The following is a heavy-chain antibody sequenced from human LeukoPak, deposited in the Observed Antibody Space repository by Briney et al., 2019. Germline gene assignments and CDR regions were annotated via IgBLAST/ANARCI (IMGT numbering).Heavy chain of an antibody. Sequence: ASVKVSCKASGQSLTGYFIHWARQAPGQGLEWVGRIDPNTGDTIYAQNFQGRVTVTSATSISTAYMELSRLTSDDTAVYFCARLGLHGSGTYYFFDYWGQGTLVTVSS. CDR2: IDPNTGDT. V-gene: IGHV1-2*06. CDR3: ARLGLHGSGTYYFFDY. D-gene: IGHD3-10*01. CDR1: GQSLTGYF. J-gene: IGHJ4*02.